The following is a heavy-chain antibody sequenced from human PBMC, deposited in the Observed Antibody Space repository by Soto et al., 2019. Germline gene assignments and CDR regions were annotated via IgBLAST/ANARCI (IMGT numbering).Heavy chain of an antibody. J-gene: IGHJ5*02. V-gene: IGHV1-69*06. CDR1: GGTFSSYA. CDR3: AYGNDCSGGSCYLNWFDP. D-gene: IGHD2-15*01. CDR2: IIPIFGTA. Sequence: QVQLVQSGAEVKKPGSSVKVSCKASGGTFSSYAISWVRQAPGQGLEWMGGIIPIFGTANYAQKFQGRVTITADKSTSTAYMELSSLRSEDTAVYYCAYGNDCSGGSCYLNWFDPWGQGTLVTVSS.